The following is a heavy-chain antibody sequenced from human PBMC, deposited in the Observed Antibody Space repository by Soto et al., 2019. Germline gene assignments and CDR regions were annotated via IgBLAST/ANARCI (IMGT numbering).Heavy chain of an antibody. CDR1: GFTFSSYG. J-gene: IGHJ6*02. Sequence: VQLVESGGGVVQPGRSLRLSCAASGFTFSSYGMHWVRQAPGKGLEWVAVISYDGSNKYYADSVMGRFTISRDNYKNTLYLQMNSLRAEDTAVYYCAKDYYYGMDVWGQGTTVTVSS. V-gene: IGHV3-30*18. CDR2: ISYDGSNK. CDR3: AKDYYYGMDV.